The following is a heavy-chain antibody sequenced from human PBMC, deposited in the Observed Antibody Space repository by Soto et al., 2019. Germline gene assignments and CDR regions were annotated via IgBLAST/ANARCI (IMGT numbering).Heavy chain of an antibody. CDR2: IWYDGSNK. V-gene: IGHV3-33*01. Sequence: QVQLVESGGGVVQPGRSLRLSCAASGFTFSSYGMHWVRQAPGKGLEWVAVIWYDGSNKYYADSVKGRFTISRDNSKNTLYLKMNSLGAEDTAVYYCARIPQIAVAGTRFGYFDLWGRGTLVTVSS. D-gene: IGHD6-19*01. CDR3: ARIPQIAVAGTRFGYFDL. J-gene: IGHJ2*01. CDR1: GFTFSSYG.